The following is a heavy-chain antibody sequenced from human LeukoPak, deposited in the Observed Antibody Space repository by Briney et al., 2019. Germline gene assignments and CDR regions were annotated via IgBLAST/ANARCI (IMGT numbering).Heavy chain of an antibody. CDR3: ARDFAYRRLDY. CDR1: GLTFSTSW. D-gene: IGHD1-26*01. CDR2: INPDGSAK. J-gene: IGHJ4*02. Sequence: GGSLRLSCAASGLTFSTSWMNWVRQAPGKGLEWVASINPDGSAKYYVDSVKGRFTISRDNTKNSLYLQMNSLRAEDTAVYYCARDFAYRRLDYWGRGTLVTVPS. V-gene: IGHV3-7*03.